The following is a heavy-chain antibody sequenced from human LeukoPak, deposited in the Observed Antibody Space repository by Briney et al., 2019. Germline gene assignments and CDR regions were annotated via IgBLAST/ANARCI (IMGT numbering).Heavy chain of an antibody. Sequence: SETLSLTCTVSGGAISSYYWSWIRQPPGKGLEWMGYIYYSGSTNYNPSLKSRVTISVDTSKNQFSLKLSSVTAADTAVYYCARVWDSSSSYFDYWGQRTLVTVSS. CDR2: IYYSGST. D-gene: IGHD6-6*01. CDR1: GGAISSYY. V-gene: IGHV4-59*01. J-gene: IGHJ4*02. CDR3: ARVWDSSSSYFDY.